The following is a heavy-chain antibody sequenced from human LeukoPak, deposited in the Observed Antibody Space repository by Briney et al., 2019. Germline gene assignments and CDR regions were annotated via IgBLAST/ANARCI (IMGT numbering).Heavy chain of an antibody. V-gene: IGHV3-11*04. J-gene: IGHJ4*02. CDR3: ARDQVSVAGTGIDY. D-gene: IGHD6-19*01. Sequence: GGSLRLSCAASGFTFSSYAMSWIRQAPGKGLEWVSYISSSGNTIYSADSVKGRFTISRDNAKNSLYLQMNSLRAEDTAVYYCARDQVSVAGTGIDYWGQGTLVTVSS. CDR2: ISSSGNTI. CDR1: GFTFSSYA.